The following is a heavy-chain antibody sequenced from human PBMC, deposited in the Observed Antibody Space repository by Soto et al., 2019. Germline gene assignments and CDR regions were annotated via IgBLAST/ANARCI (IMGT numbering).Heavy chain of an antibody. V-gene: IGHV4-59*01. CDR1: GGSISSYY. D-gene: IGHD3-9*01. CDR2: IYYSGYT. Sequence: SETLSLTCTVSGGSISSYYWSWIRQPPGKGLEWIGYIYYSGYTYYNPSLKSRVTISVDTSKNQFSLKLSSVTAADTAVYYCARDARYYDLLTGFYMGGFDYWGQGILVTVSS. CDR3: ARDARYYDLLTGFYMGGFDY. J-gene: IGHJ4*02.